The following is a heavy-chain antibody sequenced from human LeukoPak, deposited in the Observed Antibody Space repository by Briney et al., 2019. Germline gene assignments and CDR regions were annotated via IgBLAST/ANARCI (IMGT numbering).Heavy chain of an antibody. CDR1: GGSISSYY. D-gene: IGHD3-22*01. J-gene: IGHJ4*02. CDR2: IYYSGST. CDR3: ARVRVYYDSSGYPPYYFDY. V-gene: IGHV4-59*01. Sequence: SETRSLTCTVSGGSISSYYWSWIRQPPGKGQEWIGYIYYSGSTNYNPTLKSRVTISVDTSKNQFSLKLSSVTAADTAVYYCARVRVYYDSSGYPPYYFDYWGQGTLVTVSS.